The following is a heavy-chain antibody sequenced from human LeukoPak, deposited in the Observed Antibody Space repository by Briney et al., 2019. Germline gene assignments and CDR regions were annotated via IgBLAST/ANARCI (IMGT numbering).Heavy chain of an antibody. J-gene: IGHJ5*02. Sequence: PSETLSLTCAVYGGYFSGYFWSWIRQPPGKGLEWIGEINHSGSTNFNPSLKSRVTISVDKSKNQFSLKLSSVTAADTAVYYCARIYSGYDPWGQGTLVTVSS. D-gene: IGHD5-12*01. CDR3: ARIYSGYDP. V-gene: IGHV4-34*01. CDR1: GGYFSGYF. CDR2: INHSGST.